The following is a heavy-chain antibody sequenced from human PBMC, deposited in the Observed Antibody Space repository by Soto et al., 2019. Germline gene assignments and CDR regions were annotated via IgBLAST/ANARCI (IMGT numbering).Heavy chain of an antibody. Sequence: PSETLPLTWTVSGGSISSGGYYWSWIRQHPGKGLEWIGYIYYSGSTYYNPSLKSRVTISVDTSKNQFSLKLSSVTAADTGIYYCAADRGYSYGYFDFWGQGALVTVSS. CDR1: GGSISSGGYY. CDR3: AADRGYSYGYFDF. V-gene: IGHV4-31*02. J-gene: IGHJ4*02. CDR2: IYYSGST. D-gene: IGHD5-18*01.